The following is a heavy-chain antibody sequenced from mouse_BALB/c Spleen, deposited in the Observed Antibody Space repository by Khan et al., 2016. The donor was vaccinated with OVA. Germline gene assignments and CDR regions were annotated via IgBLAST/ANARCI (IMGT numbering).Heavy chain of an antibody. V-gene: IGHV1-53*01. CDR2: INPSNGET. CDR3: ARSGYGNPFAY. Sequence: QVQLQQPGAELVKPGASVKISCKASGYTFTSFYMYWVKQRPGQGLEWIGGINPSNGETHCYEKFKSKATLTVDKSSTTAYMQFSSLTSEDSAVYFCARSGYGNPFAYWGQGTLVTVSA. J-gene: IGHJ3*01. D-gene: IGHD2-1*01. CDR1: GYTFTSFY.